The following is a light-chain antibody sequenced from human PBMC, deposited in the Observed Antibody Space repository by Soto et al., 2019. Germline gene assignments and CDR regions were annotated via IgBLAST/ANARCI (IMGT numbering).Light chain of an antibody. CDR1: QDIAGY. CDR2: SAS. V-gene: IGKV1-16*01. CDR3: QQYNHHPLT. J-gene: IGKJ4*01. Sequence: DVRMTQSPSSLSASVGDSVTISCRASQDIAGYLAWFQQKPGKAPGSLIFSASTLHSGVPSRFSGSASGTDFTLTITNLQPEDFATYYCQQYNHHPLTFGGGTKVEIK.